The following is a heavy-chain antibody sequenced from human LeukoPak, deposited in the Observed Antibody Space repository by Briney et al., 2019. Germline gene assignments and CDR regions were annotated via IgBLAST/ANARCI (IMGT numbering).Heavy chain of an antibody. V-gene: IGHV3-30*04. CDR2: ISYDGSNK. CDR1: GFTFSSYA. J-gene: IGHJ6*04. CDR3: AELGITMIGGV. Sequence: GGSLRLSCAASGFTFSSYAMHWIRQAPGKGLEWVAVISYDGSNKYYADSVNGRFTISRDNSKNTLYMKMNSLRAEDTAVYYCAELGITMIGGVWGKGTTVTISS. D-gene: IGHD3-10*02.